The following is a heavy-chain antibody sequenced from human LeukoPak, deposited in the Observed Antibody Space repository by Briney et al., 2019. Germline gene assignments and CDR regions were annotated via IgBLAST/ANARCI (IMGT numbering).Heavy chain of an antibody. Sequence: SETLSLTCTVSGGSISSYYWSWIRQPPGKGLEWIGYIYYSGSTNYNPSLKSRVTMSVDTSKNQLSLKLSSVTAADTAVYYCARDGYHYDSSGYYSLDYWGQGTLVTVSS. J-gene: IGHJ4*02. CDR3: ARDGYHYDSSGYYSLDY. V-gene: IGHV4-59*12. D-gene: IGHD3-22*01. CDR2: IYYSGST. CDR1: GGSISSYY.